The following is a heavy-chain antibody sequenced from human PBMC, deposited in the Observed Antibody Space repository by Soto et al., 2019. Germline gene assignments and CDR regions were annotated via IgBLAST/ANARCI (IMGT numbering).Heavy chain of an antibody. J-gene: IGHJ4*02. CDR2: INGNTGHT. CDR3: ARERKWEPLPY. V-gene: IGHV1-18*01. Sequence: QVQLVQSGAEVREPGASVKVSCKTSGYTFSRYGITWVRQAPVQGLEWMGWINGNTGHTIYAMNLEDRLTISTDTSTRTAYMELRSLKSDDTAVYYCARERKWEPLPYCGQGTLVPVSS. CDR1: GYTFSRYG. D-gene: IGHD1-26*01.